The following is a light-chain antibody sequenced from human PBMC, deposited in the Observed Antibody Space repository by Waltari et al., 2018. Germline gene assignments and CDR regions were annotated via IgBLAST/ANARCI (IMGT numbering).Light chain of an antibody. V-gene: IGKV1-39*01. CDR1: QKITTS. CDR2: DAS. J-gene: IGKJ4*01. CDR3: QQSYRTPPT. Sequence: DIQMTQSPSSLSASVGDRVTITCRASQKITTSLNWYQQKLGKAPNLMIYDASSVHGGVPARFRGSWSETDFNLTISSLQPEDFAIYYCQQSYRTPPTFGGGTRVEI.